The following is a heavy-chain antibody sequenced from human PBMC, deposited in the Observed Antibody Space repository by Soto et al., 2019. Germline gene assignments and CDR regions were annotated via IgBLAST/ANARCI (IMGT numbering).Heavy chain of an antibody. Sequence: SGPTLVNPTQTLTLTCTFSGFSLSTSGMRVSWIRQPPGKALEWLARIDWDDDKFYSTSLKTRLTISKDTSKNQVVLTMTNMDPVDTATYYCARSSSYWFDPWGQGTLVTVSS. CDR1: GFSLSTSGMR. CDR2: IDWDDDK. CDR3: ARSSSYWFDP. V-gene: IGHV2-70*04. J-gene: IGHJ5*02.